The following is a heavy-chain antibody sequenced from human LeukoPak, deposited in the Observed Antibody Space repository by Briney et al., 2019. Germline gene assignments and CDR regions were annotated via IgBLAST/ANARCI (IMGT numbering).Heavy chain of an antibody. D-gene: IGHD6-19*01. J-gene: IGHJ4*02. V-gene: IGHV3-23*01. CDR3: ARAASIKYSSGWIYFDY. CDR2: IGGSSGGT. Sequence: GGSLRLSCAASGFTFSSYTMNWVRQAPGKGLEWVSSIGGSSGGTYYAESVKGRFTISRDNSKNTLYLQMNSLRAEDTAVYYCARAASIKYSSGWIYFDYWGQGTLVTVSS. CDR1: GFTFSSYT.